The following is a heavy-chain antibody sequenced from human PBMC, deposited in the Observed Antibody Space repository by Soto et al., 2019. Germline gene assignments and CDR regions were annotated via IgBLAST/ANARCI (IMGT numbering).Heavy chain of an antibody. CDR2: IYWDDDK. CDR1: GFSLSTSGVG. J-gene: IGHJ3*02. Sequence: QITLKESGPTLVKPTQTLTLTCTFSGFSLSTSGVGVGWIRQPPGKALEWLALIYWDDDKLYSPSLKSSLTITKETSNNQVVLTINKMDPVDTSTDYCAHRKIRLSRSDAFDIWGQGTMVTVSS. V-gene: IGHV2-5*02. CDR3: AHRKIRLSRSDAFDI.